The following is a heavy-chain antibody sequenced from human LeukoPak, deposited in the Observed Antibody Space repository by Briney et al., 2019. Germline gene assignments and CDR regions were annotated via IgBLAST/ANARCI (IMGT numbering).Heavy chain of an antibody. Sequence: SVKVSCKASGGTFSSYTISWVRQAPGQGLEWMGRIIPILGIANYAQKFQGRVTITADKSTSTAYMELSSLRSEDTAVYYCARDYYGSGSYGFWFDPSGQGTLVTVSS. CDR2: IIPILGIA. CDR1: GGTFSSYT. V-gene: IGHV1-69*04. D-gene: IGHD3-10*01. J-gene: IGHJ5*02. CDR3: ARDYYGSGSYGFWFDP.